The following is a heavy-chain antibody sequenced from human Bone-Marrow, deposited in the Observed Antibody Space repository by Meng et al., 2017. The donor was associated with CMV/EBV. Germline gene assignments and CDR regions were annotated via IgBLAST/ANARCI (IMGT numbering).Heavy chain of an antibody. Sequence: GEGLLKPSGPLSLTGGVYGAPFIGYWSGVRQPTGKGLEWMGEITHSGSTNYNVSLKSRVTISIDTSKNQFSLKLSSVTATDTAVYYCAPGFRSWSGSYSSWGQGTLVTVSS. CDR2: ITHSGST. CDR1: GAPFIGY. V-gene: IGHV4-34*01. D-gene: IGHD1-26*01. CDR3: APGFRSWSGSYSS. J-gene: IGHJ4*02.